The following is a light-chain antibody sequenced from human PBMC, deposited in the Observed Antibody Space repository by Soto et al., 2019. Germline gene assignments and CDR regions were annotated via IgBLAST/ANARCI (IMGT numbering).Light chain of an antibody. CDR2: DAS. V-gene: IGKV3-11*01. CDR1: QSVSSY. Sequence: EIVLTQSPATLSLSPGERATLSCRASQSVSSYLAWYQQKPGQAPRLLIYDASNRATGIPARFSGSGSVTEFALTISSLQSEDFAVYYCQQYGGSPFTFGPGTKVDIK. CDR3: QQYGGSPFT. J-gene: IGKJ3*01.